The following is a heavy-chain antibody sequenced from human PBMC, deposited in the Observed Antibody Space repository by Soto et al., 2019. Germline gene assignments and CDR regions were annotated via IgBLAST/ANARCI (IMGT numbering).Heavy chain of an antibody. CDR2: IYYSGST. D-gene: IGHD3-22*01. CDR1: GASVSSGGYY. CDR3: ARDRFYAGGGYYFDY. J-gene: IGHJ4*02. Sequence: QVRLQESGTGLLKPSQTLSLTCTVSGASVSSGGYYWSWIRQHPGKGLEWIGYIYYSGSTDYNPSLKSRVTISVDTSKNQFSLKLTSVTAADTAVYYCARDRFYAGGGYYFDYWGRGTLVTVSS. V-gene: IGHV4-31*03.